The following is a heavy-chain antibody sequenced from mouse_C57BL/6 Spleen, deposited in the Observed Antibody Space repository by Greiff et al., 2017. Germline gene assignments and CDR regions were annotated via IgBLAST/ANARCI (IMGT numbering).Heavy chain of an antibody. J-gene: IGHJ2*01. CDR2: ISSGSSTI. Sequence: EVKLVESGGGLVTPGGSLKLSCAASGFTFSDYGMHWVRQAPEKGLEWVAYISSGSSTIYYADTVKGRFTISRDNAKNTLFLQMTSLRSEDTAMYYCARGSNPFDYWGQGTTLTVSS. CDR1: GFTFSDYG. D-gene: IGHD2-5*01. CDR3: ARGSNPFDY. V-gene: IGHV5-17*01.